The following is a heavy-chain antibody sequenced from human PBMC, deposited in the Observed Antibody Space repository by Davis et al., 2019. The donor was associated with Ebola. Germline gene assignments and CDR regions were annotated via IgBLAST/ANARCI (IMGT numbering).Heavy chain of an antibody. CDR3: ARDRSSSWYYYYYGMDV. D-gene: IGHD6-13*01. CDR1: GYTFTSYY. V-gene: IGHV1-46*01. CDR2: INPSGGST. Sequence: ASVKVSCKASGYTFTSYYMHWVRQAPGQGLEWMGIINPSGGSTSYAQKFQGRVTMTRDTSTSTVYMELRSLRSDDTAVYYCARDRSSSWYYYYYGMDVWGKGTTVTVSS. J-gene: IGHJ6*04.